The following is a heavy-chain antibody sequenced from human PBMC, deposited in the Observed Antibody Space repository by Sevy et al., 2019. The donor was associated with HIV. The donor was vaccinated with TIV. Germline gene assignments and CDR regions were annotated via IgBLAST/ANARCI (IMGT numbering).Heavy chain of an antibody. CDR3: ARRRSQWLYGMDV. CDR2: IYSGGST. J-gene: IGHJ6*02. V-gene: IGHV3-53*01. D-gene: IGHD6-19*01. Sequence: GGSLRLSCAASGFTVSSNYMSWVRQAPGKGLEWVSVIYSGGSTYYADSVKGRFTISRDNSKNTLYLQMNSLRAEDTAVYYCARRRSQWLYGMDVWGQGTTVTVSS. CDR1: GFTVSSNY.